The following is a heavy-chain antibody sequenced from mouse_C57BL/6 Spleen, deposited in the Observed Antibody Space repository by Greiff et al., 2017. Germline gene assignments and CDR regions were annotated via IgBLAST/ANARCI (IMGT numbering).Heavy chain of an antibody. CDR1: GFTFSSYA. Sequence: EVKLVESGEGLVKPGGSLKLSCAASGFTFSSYAMSWVRQTPEKRLEWVAYISSGGDYIYYADPVKGRFTISRDNARNTLYLQMSSLKSEDTAMYYCTRVGTTVVPHWYFDVWGTGTTVTVSS. J-gene: IGHJ1*03. CDR2: ISSGGDYI. CDR3: TRVGTTVVPHWYFDV. V-gene: IGHV5-9-1*02. D-gene: IGHD1-1*01.